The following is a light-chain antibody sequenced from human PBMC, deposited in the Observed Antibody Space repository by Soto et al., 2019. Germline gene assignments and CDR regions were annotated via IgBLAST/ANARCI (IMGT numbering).Light chain of an antibody. J-gene: IGKJ4*01. Sequence: DIQMTQSPSTLSASVGDRVTITCRASQSISSWLAWYQQKPGKAPKLLIYKASSLESGVPSRFSGSGFGTQFTLTISSLQPEDFAIYYCQPYNNWPLTFGGGTKVESK. V-gene: IGKV1-5*03. CDR1: QSISSW. CDR3: QPYNNWPLT. CDR2: KAS.